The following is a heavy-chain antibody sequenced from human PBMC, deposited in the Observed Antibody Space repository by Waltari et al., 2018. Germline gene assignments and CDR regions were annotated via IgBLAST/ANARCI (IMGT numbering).Heavy chain of an antibody. CDR2: INPAGSAT. CDR3: TRDNWGTSDY. CDR1: GFSFRGFW. D-gene: IGHD7-27*01. Sequence: EVQLVESGGGLVQPGGSLRLSCAASGFSFRGFWMHWVRQAPGKGLEWVSRINPAGSATTYADSVRGRFTISRDNAQNTLHLQMNSLRVEDTAMYYCTRDNWGTSDYWGQGTLVTVSS. V-gene: IGHV3-74*01. J-gene: IGHJ4*02.